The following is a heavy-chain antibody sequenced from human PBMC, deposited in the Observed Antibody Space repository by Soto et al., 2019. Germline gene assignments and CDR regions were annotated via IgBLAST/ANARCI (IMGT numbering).Heavy chain of an antibody. CDR1: GGSISSYY. Sequence: SETLSLTCTVSGGSISSYYWSWFRQPPGKGLEWIGYIYYSGSTNYNPSLKSRVTISVDTSKNQFSLKLSSVTAADTAGYYCARAYGGYADYWGQGALVTVSS. CDR2: IYYSGST. V-gene: IGHV4-59*01. J-gene: IGHJ4*02. D-gene: IGHD5-12*01. CDR3: ARAYGGYADY.